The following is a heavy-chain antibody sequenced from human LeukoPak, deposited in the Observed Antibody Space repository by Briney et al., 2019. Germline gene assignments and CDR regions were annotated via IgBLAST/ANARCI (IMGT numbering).Heavy chain of an antibody. CDR2: IYYSGST. Sequence: SETLSLTCTVSGGSISSSSYYWGWIRQPPGKGLEWIGSIYYSGSTYYNPSLKSRVTISVDTSKNQFSLKLSSVTAADTAVYYCARTSIAVAGTYYYYYGMDVWGQGTTVTVSS. CDR1: GGSISSSSYY. J-gene: IGHJ6*02. CDR3: ARTSIAVAGTYYYYYGMDV. D-gene: IGHD6-19*01. V-gene: IGHV4-39*01.